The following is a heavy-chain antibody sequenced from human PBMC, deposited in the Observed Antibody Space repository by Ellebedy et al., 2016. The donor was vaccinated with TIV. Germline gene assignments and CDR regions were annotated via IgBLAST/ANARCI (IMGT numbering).Heavy chain of an antibody. J-gene: IGHJ3*02. CDR2: IIPIFGTA. Sequence: AASVKVSCKASGYTFTSYYMHWVRQAPGQGLEWMGGIIPIFGTANYAQKFQGRVTITADESTSTAYMELSSLRSDDTAVYYCARRDRGTDAFDIWGQGTMVTVSS. D-gene: IGHD3-16*02. V-gene: IGHV1-69*13. CDR1: GYTFTSYY. CDR3: ARRDRGTDAFDI.